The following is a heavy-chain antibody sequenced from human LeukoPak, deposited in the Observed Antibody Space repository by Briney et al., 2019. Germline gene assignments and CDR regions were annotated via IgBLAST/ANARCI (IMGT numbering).Heavy chain of an antibody. CDR2: ILYSGNT. V-gene: IGHV4-39*01. CDR1: GGSISSNDYY. Sequence: PSETLSLTCTVSGGSISSNDYYWGWIRQPPGKGLEWIGNILYSGNTFYHPSLKSRITIAVDTSKNQFSLKLSSVTAADTAVYYCSRYIRHRPQFDYWAQGTLVTVSS. J-gene: IGHJ4*02. CDR3: SRYIRHRPQFDY.